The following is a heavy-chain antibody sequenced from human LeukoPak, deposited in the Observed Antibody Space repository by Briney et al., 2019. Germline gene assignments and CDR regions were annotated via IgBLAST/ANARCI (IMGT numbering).Heavy chain of an antibody. CDR1: GFTFSSYA. J-gene: IGHJ6*02. CDR2: ISGGGGST. V-gene: IGHV3-23*01. D-gene: IGHD2-21*02. CDR3: VHCGGDCYPCCGMDV. Sequence: GGSLRLSCAASGFTFSSYAMSWVRQAPGKGLEWVSVISGGGGSTYSADSVKGRFTISRDNSKNTLYLQMNSLRAGDTAVYYCVHCGGDCYPCCGMDVWGQGTTVTVSS.